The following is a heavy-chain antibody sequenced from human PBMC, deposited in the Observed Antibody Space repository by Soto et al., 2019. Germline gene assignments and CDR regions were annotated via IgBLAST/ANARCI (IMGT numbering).Heavy chain of an antibody. D-gene: IGHD3-10*01. CDR1: GFTFSSYA. CDR3: VLWPPYSFDY. V-gene: IGHV3-23*01. CDR2: ISGSGGST. J-gene: IGHJ4*02. Sequence: EVQLLESGGGLVQPGGSLRLSCAASGFTFSSYAMSWVRQAPGKGLEWVSAISGSGGSTYYADSVKGRFTITRENSKNTLYLQMNSLRAEDTAVYYCVLWPPYSFDYWGQGTLVTVSS.